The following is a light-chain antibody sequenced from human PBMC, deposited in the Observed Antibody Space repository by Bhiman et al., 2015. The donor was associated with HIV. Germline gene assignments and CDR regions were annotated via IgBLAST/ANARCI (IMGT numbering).Light chain of an antibody. CDR3: QSYDNSLSVFYV. V-gene: IGLV3-19*01. Sequence: SSELTQDPTVSVALGQTVRITCQGDSLRNYYANWYQQKPGQAPVVVIYGKNNRPSGIPDRFSGSSSGNTASLTITGAQAEDEADYYCQSYDNSLSVFYVFGTGTKVTVL. CDR2: GKN. CDR1: SLRNYY. J-gene: IGLJ1*01.